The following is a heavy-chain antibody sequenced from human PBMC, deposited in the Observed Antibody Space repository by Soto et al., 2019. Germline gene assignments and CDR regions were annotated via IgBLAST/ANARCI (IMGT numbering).Heavy chain of an antibody. Sequence: QVQLVQSGAEVKKPGSSVKVSCKASGGTFSSYGISWVRQAPGQGLEWMGGIIPIFGTANYAQKFQGRVTLNADXSXGXAYMELSSLRSEDTAVYYCARGVWRERPKASGYSYVYYGMDVWGQGTTVTVSS. CDR2: IIPIFGTA. V-gene: IGHV1-69*12. CDR3: ARGVWRERPKASGYSYVYYGMDV. D-gene: IGHD5-18*01. CDR1: GGTFSSYG. J-gene: IGHJ6*02.